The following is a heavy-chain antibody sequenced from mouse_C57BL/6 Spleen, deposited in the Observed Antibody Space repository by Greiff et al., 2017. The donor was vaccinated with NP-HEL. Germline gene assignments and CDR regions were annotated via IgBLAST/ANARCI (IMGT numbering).Heavy chain of an antibody. J-gene: IGHJ4*01. D-gene: IGHD2-4*01. CDR2: INPSNGGT. V-gene: IGHV1-53*01. Sequence: QVQLQQPGTELVKPGASVKLSCKASGYTFTSYWMHWVKQRPGQGLEWIGNINPSNGGTNYNEKFKSKATLTVDKSSSTAYMQLSSLTSEDSAVYYCARREYYDYDDDVYYAMDYWGQGTSVTVSS. CDR3: ARREYYDYDDDVYYAMDY. CDR1: GYTFTSYW.